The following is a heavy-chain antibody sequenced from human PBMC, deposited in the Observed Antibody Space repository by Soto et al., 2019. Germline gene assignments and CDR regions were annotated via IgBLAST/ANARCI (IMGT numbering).Heavy chain of an antibody. Sequence: EVQLLDSGGGLVQPGGSLRLSCAASGFTFSTYAMSWVRQAPGKGLEWVSTISDSGGSTYYADSVKGRFTISRDNSTNTLYLQMNSLRAEDTAVYYCAKRPLKFSGSYFDYWGQGTLVTVSS. CDR2: ISDSGGST. D-gene: IGHD1-26*01. J-gene: IGHJ4*02. V-gene: IGHV3-23*01. CDR3: AKRPLKFSGSYFDY. CDR1: GFTFSTYA.